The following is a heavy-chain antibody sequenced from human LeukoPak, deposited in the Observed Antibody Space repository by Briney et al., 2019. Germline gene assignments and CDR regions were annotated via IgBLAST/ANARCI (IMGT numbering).Heavy chain of an antibody. CDR3: ARYYYDSSGYVYHAHWFDP. J-gene: IGHJ5*02. CDR2: IIPIFGTA. D-gene: IGHD3-22*01. V-gene: IGHV1-69*05. Sequence: ASVKVSCKASGGTFSSYAISWVRQAPGQGLEWMGGIIPIFGTANYAQKFQGRVTITTDESTSIAYMELSSLRSEDTAVYYCARYYYDSSGYVYHAHWFDPWGQGTLVTVSS. CDR1: GGTFSSYA.